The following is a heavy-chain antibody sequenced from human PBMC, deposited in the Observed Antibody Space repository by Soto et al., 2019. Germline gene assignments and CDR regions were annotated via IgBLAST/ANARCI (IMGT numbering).Heavy chain of an antibody. J-gene: IGHJ4*02. CDR1: GFTFSSYA. V-gene: IGHV3-30-3*01. D-gene: IGHD6-19*01. CDR3: ARTPYSSGWYIDY. CDR2: ISYDGSNK. Sequence: QVQLVESGGGVVQPGRSLRLSCAASGFTFSSYAMHWVRQAPGKGLEWVAGISYDGSNKYYADSVKGRFTISRDNSKNTLYLQMKSMRAEDTAVYYCARTPYSSGWYIDYWGQGTLVTVSS.